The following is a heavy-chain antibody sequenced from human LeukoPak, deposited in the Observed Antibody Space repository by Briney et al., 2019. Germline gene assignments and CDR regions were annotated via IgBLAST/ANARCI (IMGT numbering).Heavy chain of an antibody. V-gene: IGHV1-18*04. CDR3: ARDRGAVAGTENWFDP. D-gene: IGHD6-19*01. CDR2: ISAYNGNT. Sequence: ASVKVSCKASGHAFTTYGISWVRQAPGQGLEWRGWISAYNGNTKYAQKLQGRVTMTTDTPTSTAYMELRSLRSDDTAVYYCARDRGAVAGTENWFDPWGQGTLVTVSS. J-gene: IGHJ5*02. CDR1: GHAFTTYG.